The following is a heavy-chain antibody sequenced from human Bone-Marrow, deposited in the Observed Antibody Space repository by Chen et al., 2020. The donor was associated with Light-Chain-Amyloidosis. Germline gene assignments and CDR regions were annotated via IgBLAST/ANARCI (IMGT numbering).Heavy chain of an antibody. CDR3: ARGPAYCGSDCYEYFQQ. CDR1: GFNFNTYW. D-gene: IGHD2-21*02. CDR2: IKQDGSEK. Sequence: EVQLVESGGGLVQPGGSLRLSCAASGFNFNTYWMSWVRQAPGKGLDWVANIKQDGSEKYYVDSVKGRFTISRDNAKNSLYLQMNSLRADDTAVYYCARGPAYCGSDCYEYFQQWGQGTLVTVSS. J-gene: IGHJ1*01. V-gene: IGHV3-7*01.